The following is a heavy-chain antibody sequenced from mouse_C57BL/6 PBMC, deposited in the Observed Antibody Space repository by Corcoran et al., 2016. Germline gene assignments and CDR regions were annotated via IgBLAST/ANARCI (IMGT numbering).Heavy chain of an antibody. CDR2: INTYSGVP. V-gene: IGHV9-3*01. D-gene: IGHD2-12*01. CDR3: ARGRVTGPFAY. J-gene: IGHJ3*01. Sequence: QIQLVQSGPELKKTGETVKISCKAAAYTITTYGMSWVKQAPGKGLTWMGWINTYSGVPTYADDFKGRFAFSLETSASTAYLQINNLKNEDTATYFCARGRVTGPFAYWGQGTLVTVS. CDR1: AYTITTYG.